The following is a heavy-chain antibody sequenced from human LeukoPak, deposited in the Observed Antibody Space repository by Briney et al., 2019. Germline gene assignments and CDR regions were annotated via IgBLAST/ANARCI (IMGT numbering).Heavy chain of an antibody. V-gene: IGHV1-18*01. CDR2: ISTGNGNT. D-gene: IGHD6-13*01. CDR3: ARDHSSSGQLFDY. J-gene: IGHJ4*02. CDR1: GDTFIRYG. Sequence: ASVKVSCKASGDTFIRYGISWVRQAPGQGLEWMGWISTGNGNTNYGQKFQGRVTMTTDTSTSTAYMEVRSLRSDDTAIYYCARDHSSSGQLFDYWGQGTLVTVSS.